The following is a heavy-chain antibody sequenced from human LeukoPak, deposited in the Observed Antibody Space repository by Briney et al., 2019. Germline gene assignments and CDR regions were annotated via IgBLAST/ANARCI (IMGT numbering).Heavy chain of an antibody. D-gene: IGHD4-17*01. CDR1: GGSISSGSYY. CDR3: ARDSMTTVTTHWFDP. Sequence: PSETLSLTCTVSGGSISSGSYYWSWIRQPAGKGLEWIGRIYTSRSTNYNPSLKSRVTISVDTSKNQFSLKLSSVTAADTAVYYCARDSMTTVTTHWFDPWGQGTLVTVSS. CDR2: IYTSRST. V-gene: IGHV4-61*02. J-gene: IGHJ5*02.